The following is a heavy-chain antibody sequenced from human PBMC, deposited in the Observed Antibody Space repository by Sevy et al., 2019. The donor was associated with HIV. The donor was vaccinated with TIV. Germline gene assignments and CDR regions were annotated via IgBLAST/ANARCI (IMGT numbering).Heavy chain of an antibody. CDR1: GFTFTSDY. D-gene: IGHD1-26*01. Sequence: GGSLRLSCAASGFTFTSDYMHWVRQPPGKGLVWVSHINTDGKIIRYADSVKGRFTTSRDKGRNTLYLQMNSLRAEDTAVYDCARGSRGTFGSWGQGTLVTVSS. CDR3: ARGSRGTFGS. CDR2: INTDGKII. V-gene: IGHV3-74*01. J-gene: IGHJ4*02.